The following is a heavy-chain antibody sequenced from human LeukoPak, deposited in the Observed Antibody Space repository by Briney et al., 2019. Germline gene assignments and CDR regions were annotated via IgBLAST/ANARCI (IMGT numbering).Heavy chain of an antibody. V-gene: IGHV3-21*01. Sequence: GGSLRLSCVDSGLTFSTYSMNWVRQAPGKGLEWVTSINRSSSYIYYGDSVKGRFNISRDNAMNSLYLQMNSLRSEVTAVYYCAGTRLWGQGTLVIVSS. CDR3: AGTRL. CDR1: GLTFSTYS. D-gene: IGHD1-1*01. CDR2: INRSSSYI. J-gene: IGHJ4*02.